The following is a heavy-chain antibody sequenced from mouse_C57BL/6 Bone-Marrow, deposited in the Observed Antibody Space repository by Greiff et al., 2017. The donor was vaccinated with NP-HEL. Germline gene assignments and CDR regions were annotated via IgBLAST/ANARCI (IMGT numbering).Heavy chain of an antibody. Sequence: EVKLMESGPGLVKPSQSLSLTCSVTGYSITSGYYWNWIRQFPGNKLEWMGYISYDGSNNYNPSLKNRISITRDTSKNQFFLQLNSVTTEDTATYYCARDTHYYGSSYWYFDVWGTGTTVTVSS. CDR3: ARDTHYYGSSYWYFDV. CDR1: GYSITSGYY. J-gene: IGHJ1*03. V-gene: IGHV3-6*01. CDR2: ISYDGSN. D-gene: IGHD1-1*01.